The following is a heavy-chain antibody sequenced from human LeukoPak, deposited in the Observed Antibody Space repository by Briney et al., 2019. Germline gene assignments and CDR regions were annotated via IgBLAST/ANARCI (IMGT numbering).Heavy chain of an antibody. CDR3: ARVDSSGYLSGSPPALDY. V-gene: IGHV3-23*01. D-gene: IGHD3-22*01. Sequence: GGSLRLSCVASGFTFSSYAMNWVRQAPGKGLEWVSSINGSGDRTYYADSVKGRFTISRDNAKNTLYLQMNSLRAEDMAVYYCARVDSSGYLSGSPPALDYWGQGTLVTVSS. CDR2: INGSGDRT. CDR1: GFTFSSYA. J-gene: IGHJ4*02.